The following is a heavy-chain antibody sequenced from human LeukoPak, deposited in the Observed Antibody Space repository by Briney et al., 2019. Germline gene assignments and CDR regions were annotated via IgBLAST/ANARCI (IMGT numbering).Heavy chain of an antibody. CDR1: GFTFSSYS. V-gene: IGHV3-21*01. Sequence: GGSLRLSCAASGFTFSSYSMNWVRQAPGKGLEWVSSITSSNYIYYADSVKGRFTISRDNAKNSLYLQMNSLRAEDTAVYYCARGFSYGIDAFHIWGQETMVTVSS. CDR3: ARGFSYGIDAFHI. CDR2: ITSSNYI. J-gene: IGHJ3*02. D-gene: IGHD5-18*01.